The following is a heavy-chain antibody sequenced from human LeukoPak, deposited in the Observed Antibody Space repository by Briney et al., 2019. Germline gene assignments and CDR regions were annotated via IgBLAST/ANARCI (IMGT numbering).Heavy chain of an antibody. V-gene: IGHV1-2*02. J-gene: IGHJ4*02. CDR2: INPNSGGT. CDR1: GYTFTGYY. CDR3: ARAHSSGWNYFDY. D-gene: IGHD6-19*01. Sequence: ASVKVSCKASGYTFTGYYMHWVRQAPGQGLEWMGWINPNSGGTNYAQKFQGRVTMTRDTSISTAYMELSRLRSDDTAAYYCARAHSSGWNYFDYWGQGTLVTVSS.